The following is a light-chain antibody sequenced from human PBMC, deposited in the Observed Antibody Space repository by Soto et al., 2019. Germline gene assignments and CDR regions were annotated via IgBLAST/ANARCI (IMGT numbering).Light chain of an antibody. J-gene: IGKJ4*01. CDR3: QQDGSSPETT. CDR1: QSVSSSY. Sequence: EIVLPQSPGTLSLSPGERATLSCRVSQSVSSSYVAWYHQKPGQAPRLLLDAAFSRATGIPDRFSGSGSGTYFTITISRLEPEVFAVYSCQQDGSSPETTSGGGTKVYIK. V-gene: IGKV3-20*01. CDR2: AAF.